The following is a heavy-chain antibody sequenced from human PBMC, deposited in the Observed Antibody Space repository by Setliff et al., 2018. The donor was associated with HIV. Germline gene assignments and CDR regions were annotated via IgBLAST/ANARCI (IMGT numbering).Heavy chain of an antibody. J-gene: IGHJ4*02. D-gene: IGHD1-26*01. V-gene: IGHV3-7*01. CDR3: ARAAPRAGAAPLAYDY. Sequence: VGSLRLSCAASGFTFSGYWMSWVRQAPGKGLEWVANINQDGGETYYKDSVKGRLAISRDNANNSLHLQMNSLRVEDTAIYYCARAAPRAGAAPLAYDYWGQGTLVTVSS. CDR1: GFTFSGYW. CDR2: INQDGGET.